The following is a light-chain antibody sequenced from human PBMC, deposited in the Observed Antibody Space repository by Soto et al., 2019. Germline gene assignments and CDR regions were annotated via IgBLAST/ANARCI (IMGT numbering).Light chain of an antibody. J-gene: IGKJ1*01. CDR2: LGS. CDR1: QSLLHSKGDNY. Sequence: DIVMTQSPLSLPVTPGEPASISCRSSQSLLHSKGDNYLDGYLQKPGQSPQLLIYLGSNRASGVPARFRGSGSGTDFTLIISRVEAEDVEVYYCVQALQTRAFGQGTKVE. V-gene: IGKV2-28*01. CDR3: VQALQTRA.